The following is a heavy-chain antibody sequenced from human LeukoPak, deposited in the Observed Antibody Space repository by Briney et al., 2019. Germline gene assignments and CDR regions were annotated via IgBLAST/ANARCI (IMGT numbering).Heavy chain of an antibody. CDR1: GGSLSGYY. D-gene: IGHD4/OR15-4a*01. CDR3: ARGPPHGTMVGYYYYYMDV. J-gene: IGHJ6*03. Sequence: SETLSLTCTVSGGSLSGYYWSWIRQPPGKGLEWIGYIYYSGSTNYSPPLKSRVTISVDTSRNQFSLKLSSVTAADTAVYYCARGPPHGTMVGYYYYYMDVWGKGTTVTVSS. V-gene: IGHV4-59*01. CDR2: IYYSGST.